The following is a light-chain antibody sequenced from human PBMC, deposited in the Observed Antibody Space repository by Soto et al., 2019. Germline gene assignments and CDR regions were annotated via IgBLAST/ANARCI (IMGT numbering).Light chain of an antibody. J-gene: IGKJ2*01. CDR2: GAS. Sequence: EIVMTQSPATLSVSPGERATLSCRASQSVSSNLAWYQQKPGQAPRLLIYGASTRATGIPARFSGSGSGTEFTLTNSSLQSEDFAVYYCQQYNNWPLMYTFGQGTKLEIK. V-gene: IGKV3-15*01. CDR1: QSVSSN. CDR3: QQYNNWPLMYT.